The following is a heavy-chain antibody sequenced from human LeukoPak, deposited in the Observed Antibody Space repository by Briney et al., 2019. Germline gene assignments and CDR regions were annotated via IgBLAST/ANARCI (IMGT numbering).Heavy chain of an antibody. D-gene: IGHD3-10*01. Sequence: GGSLRLSCAASGFTVSSNYMSWVRQAPGKGLEWVSVIYSGGSTYYADSVKGRFTISRDNSKNTLYLQMNSLRAEDTAVYYCARGLGYGSGSYSGFDYWGQGTLVTVSS. CDR1: GFTVSSNY. J-gene: IGHJ4*02. CDR3: ARGLGYGSGSYSGFDY. CDR2: IYSGGST. V-gene: IGHV3-53*01.